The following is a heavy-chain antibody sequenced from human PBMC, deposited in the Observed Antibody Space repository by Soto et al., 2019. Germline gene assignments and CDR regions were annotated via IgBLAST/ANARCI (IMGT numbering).Heavy chain of an antibody. D-gene: IGHD3-10*01. CDR2: IWYDGSNK. Sequence: PGGPLRLSCAASGFTFSSYGMHWVRQAPGKGLEWVAVIWYDGSNKYYADSVKGRFTISIDNSKNTLYLQMHSLRAEDTAVYYCAKGEVRGIIPSYFDYWGLGTLVTVSS. CDR3: AKGEVRGIIPSYFDY. J-gene: IGHJ4*02. CDR1: GFTFSSYG. V-gene: IGHV3-33*06.